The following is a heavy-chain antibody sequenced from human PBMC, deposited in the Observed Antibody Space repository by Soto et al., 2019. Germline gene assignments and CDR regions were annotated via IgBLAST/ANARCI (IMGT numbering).Heavy chain of an antibody. J-gene: IGHJ5*01. V-gene: IGHV3-23*01. D-gene: IGHD3-22*01. CDR1: GFTFRTFA. CDR3: ANGPDGSGYYHNWFDS. Sequence: PGGSLRLSCAASGFTFRTFAMAWVRQAPGKGLFWVSAITGSGKSTYYADSVKGRFAISRDRSKNRLSLQMNSLRVEDTAVYYCANGPDGSGYYHNWFDSWGQGT. CDR2: ITGSGKST.